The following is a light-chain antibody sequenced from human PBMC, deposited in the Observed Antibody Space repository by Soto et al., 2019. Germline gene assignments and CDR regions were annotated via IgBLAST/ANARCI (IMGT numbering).Light chain of an antibody. V-gene: IGKV3-20*01. CDR3: QQYGSPGT. CDR2: NAS. Sequence: IVLTQSPGTLCVSPGERATLSCRASQSVSRSYLAWYQQKPGQAPRLLIYNASSRATGIPDRFSGSGSGTDFTLTIRRMQPEDFAVYYCQQYGSPGTFGQGTKVDIK. CDR1: QSVSRSY. J-gene: IGKJ1*01.